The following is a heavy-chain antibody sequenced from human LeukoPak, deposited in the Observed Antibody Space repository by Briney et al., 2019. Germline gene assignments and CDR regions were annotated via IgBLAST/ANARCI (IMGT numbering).Heavy chain of an antibody. J-gene: IGHJ3*02. CDR1: GYTFTSYY. CDR2: INPSSDST. Sequence: EASVTVSCKASGYTFTSYYIHWVRQAPGPGLEWMGMINPSSDSTTYAQKFQGRVTMTRDSSASTVYMELSSLRSEDTAMYYCARSDIALSGHDAFDIWGQGTMVTVSS. V-gene: IGHV1-46*01. CDR3: ARSDIALSGHDAFDI. D-gene: IGHD6-19*01.